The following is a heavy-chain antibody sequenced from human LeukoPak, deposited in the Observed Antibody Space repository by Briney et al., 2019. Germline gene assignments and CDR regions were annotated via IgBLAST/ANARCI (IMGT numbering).Heavy chain of an antibody. V-gene: IGHV4-59*01. J-gene: IGHJ4*02. D-gene: IGHD5-18*01. CDR3: ARDGGQRGYSYGYALDFDY. Sequence: SETLSLTCTVSGGSISSYYWSWIRQPLGKGLEWIGYIYYSGSTNYNPSLQSRVTISVDTSKNQFSLKLSSVTAADTAVYYCARDGGQRGYSYGYALDFDYWGQGTLVTVSS. CDR2: IYYSGST. CDR1: GGSISSYY.